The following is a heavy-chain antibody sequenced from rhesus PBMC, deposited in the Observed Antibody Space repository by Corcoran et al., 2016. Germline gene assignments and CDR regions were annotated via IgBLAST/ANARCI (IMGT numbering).Heavy chain of an antibody. Sequence: QVQLQESGPGLVKPSETMSHTCAVSGYSISSGYGWGWIRPPPGKGLAGIGQIYGGIGSTASNPSLKSRVTVSKDPSKNQFSLKLSSVTAADTAVYYCARDQPLYSNYGRYYFDYWGQGVLVTVSS. J-gene: IGHJ4*01. D-gene: IGHD4-23*01. CDR1: GYSISSGYG. CDR2: IYGGIGST. CDR3: ARDQPLYSNYGRYYFDY. V-gene: IGHV4-127*01.